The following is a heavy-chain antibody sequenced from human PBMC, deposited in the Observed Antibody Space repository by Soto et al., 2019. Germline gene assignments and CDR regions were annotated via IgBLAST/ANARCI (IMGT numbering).Heavy chain of an antibody. Sequence: LTCAVYGGSFSGYYWSWIRQPPGKGLEWIGEINHSGSTNYNPSLKSRVTISVDTSKNQFSLKLSSVTAADTAVYYCARAQASGWFDPWGQGTLVTVSS. CDR3: ARAQASGWFDP. CDR1: GGSFSGYY. J-gene: IGHJ5*02. CDR2: INHSGST. V-gene: IGHV4-34*01.